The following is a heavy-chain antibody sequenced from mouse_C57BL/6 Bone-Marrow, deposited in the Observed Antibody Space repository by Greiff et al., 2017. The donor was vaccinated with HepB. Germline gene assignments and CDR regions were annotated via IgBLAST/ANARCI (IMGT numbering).Heavy chain of an antibody. V-gene: IGHV1-54*01. Sequence: VQLQQSGAELVRPGPSVKVSCKASGYAFTNYLIEWVKQRPGQGLERIGVINPGSGGTNYNEKFKGKATLTADKSSSTAYMQLSSLTSEDSAVYFCARRGHGSSEYYFDYWGKGTTLTVSS. CDR2: INPGSGGT. D-gene: IGHD1-1*01. CDR1: GYAFTNYL. J-gene: IGHJ2*01. CDR3: ARRGHGSSEYYFDY.